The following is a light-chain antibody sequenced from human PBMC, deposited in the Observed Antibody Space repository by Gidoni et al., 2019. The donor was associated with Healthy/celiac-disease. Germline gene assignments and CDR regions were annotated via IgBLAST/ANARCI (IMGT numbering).Light chain of an antibody. CDR2: EVS. CDR1: SSDVGGYNY. Sequence: QSALTQPASVSGSPGPSITISCTGTSSDVGGYNYVPWYQQHPGKAPKLMIYEVSNRPSGVSNRFSGSKSGNTASLTISGLQAEDEADYYCSSYTSSSTLEGVFGTGTKVTVL. J-gene: IGLJ1*01. CDR3: SSYTSSSTLEGV. V-gene: IGLV2-14*01.